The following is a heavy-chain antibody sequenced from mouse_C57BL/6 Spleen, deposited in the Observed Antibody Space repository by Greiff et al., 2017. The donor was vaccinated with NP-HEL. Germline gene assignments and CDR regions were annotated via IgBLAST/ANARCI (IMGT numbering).Heavy chain of an antibody. CDR1: GYTFTDYN. V-gene: IGHV1-18*01. J-gene: IGHJ3*01. D-gene: IGHD2-2*01. CDR3: ARRGYGYGPFAY. CDR2: INPNNGGT. Sequence: VQLQQSGPELVKPGASVKIPCKASGYTFTDYNMDWVKQSHGKSLEWIGDINPNNGGTIYNQKFKGKATLTVDKSSSTAYMELRSLTSEDTAVYYCARRGYGYGPFAYWGQGTLVTVSA.